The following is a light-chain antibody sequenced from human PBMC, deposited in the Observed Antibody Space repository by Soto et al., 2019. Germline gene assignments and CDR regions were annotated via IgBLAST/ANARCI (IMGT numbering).Light chain of an antibody. CDR3: CSYAGSSTQI. Sequence: QSALTQPASVSGSPGQSITISCTGTSSDVGIYDLVSWYQQHPGKAPKLLIYEVNKRPSGVFNRFSGSKSGNTASLTISGLQAEDEGDYYCCSYAGSSTQIFGGGTKLTV. J-gene: IGLJ2*01. CDR2: EVN. CDR1: SSDVGIYDL. V-gene: IGLV2-23*02.